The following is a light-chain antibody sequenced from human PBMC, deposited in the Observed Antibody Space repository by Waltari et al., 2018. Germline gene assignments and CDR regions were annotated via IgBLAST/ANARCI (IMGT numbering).Light chain of an antibody. CDR2: AAS. Sequence: DIQMTQSPSSLSASVGDRVTITCRASQPIVRYLNWYQQKPGKAPKLLIYAASTLQRGVPSRFSGSGSGTDFTLAINSVQPDDFATYFFQQTSSAPFTFGRGTRLDFK. J-gene: IGKJ5*01. CDR3: QQTSSAPFT. CDR1: QPIVRY. V-gene: IGKV1-39*01.